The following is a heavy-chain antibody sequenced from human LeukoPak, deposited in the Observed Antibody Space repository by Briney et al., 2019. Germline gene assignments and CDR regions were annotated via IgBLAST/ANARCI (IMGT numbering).Heavy chain of an antibody. CDR3: AKGQLVDYGMDV. J-gene: IGHJ6*02. D-gene: IGHD2-15*01. V-gene: IGHV3-30*18. Sequence: GGSLRLSCAASGFTFSSYAMHWVRQAPGKGLEWVAVMSYDGGHKYYADSVKGRFTISRDNSKNTLYLQMNSLRAEDTAVYYCAKGQLVDYGMDVWGQGTTVTVSS. CDR2: MSYDGGHK. CDR1: GFTFSSYA.